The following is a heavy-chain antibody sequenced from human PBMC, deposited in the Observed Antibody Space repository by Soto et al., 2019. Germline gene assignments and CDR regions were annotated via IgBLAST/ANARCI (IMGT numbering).Heavy chain of an antibody. CDR1: GGTLSSHA. V-gene: IGHV1-69*01. Sequence: QVQLVQSGAELKKPGSSVKVSCKASGGTLSSHAISWVRQAPGQGLEWMGGIIPIFGSAIYAQNFQGRVAITADHSTSTAYMELSSLRSEDTAIYFCARDSHPPAYSGDIMRWDVWGQGTTVTVSS. J-gene: IGHJ6*01. CDR2: IIPIFGSA. D-gene: IGHD2-15*01. CDR3: ARDSHPPAYSGDIMRWDV.